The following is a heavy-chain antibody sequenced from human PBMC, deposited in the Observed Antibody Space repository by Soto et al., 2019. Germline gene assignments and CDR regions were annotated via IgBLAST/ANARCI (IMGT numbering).Heavy chain of an antibody. J-gene: IGHJ4*02. CDR1: GFTFSRYW. Sequence: EVQLVESGGGLVQPGGSLRLSCAASGFTFSRYWMHWVRQAPGKGLVWVSRISSDGRNIIYADSVKGRFTISRDDAKNTLYLQMNNRRDEDTAVYYCGRDQTMAGPTTLDYWGQGALVTVSS. CDR2: ISSDGRNI. D-gene: IGHD6-19*01. CDR3: GRDQTMAGPTTLDY. V-gene: IGHV3-74*01.